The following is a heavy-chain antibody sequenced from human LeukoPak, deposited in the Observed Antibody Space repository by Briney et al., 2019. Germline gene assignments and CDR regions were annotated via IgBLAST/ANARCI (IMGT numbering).Heavy chain of an antibody. J-gene: IGHJ3*02. Sequence: NPSETLSLTCAVDGGSFSGDYWSWIRQPPGKGLEWIGEINHSGSTNYNPSLKSRVTISVDTPKNQFSLKLRSVTAADTAVYYCASAMIGVPDDAFDTWGQGTMVTVSS. V-gene: IGHV4-34*01. D-gene: IGHD3-22*01. CDR3: ASAMIGVPDDAFDT. CDR2: INHSGST. CDR1: GGSFSGDY.